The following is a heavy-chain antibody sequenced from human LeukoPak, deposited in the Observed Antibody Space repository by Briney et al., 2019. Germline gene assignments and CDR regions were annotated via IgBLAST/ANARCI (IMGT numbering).Heavy chain of an antibody. CDR2: IYYSGST. V-gene: IGHV4-39*01. J-gene: IGHJ6*03. CDR3: ARSSGRPYYYYYMDV. CDR1: GGSISSNSYY. Sequence: SETLSLTCTVSGGSISSNSYYWDWIRQPPGKGLEWIGSIYYSGSTYYNPSLKSRVTISVDTSKNQFSLKLSSVTAADTAAYYCARSSGRPYYYYYMDVWGKGTTVTVSS. D-gene: IGHD6-19*01.